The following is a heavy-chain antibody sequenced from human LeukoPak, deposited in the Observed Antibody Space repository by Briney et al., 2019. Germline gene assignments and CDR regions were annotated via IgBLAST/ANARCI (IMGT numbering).Heavy chain of an antibody. D-gene: IGHD1-26*01. CDR3: ARDNSVGETAWWFDP. J-gene: IGHJ5*02. V-gene: IGHV1-46*01. CDR1: GYGFTSYY. Sequence: ASVKVSCKASGYGFTSYYMHWVRQAPGQGLEWMGFINPSGSSAAYAQKFQGRLTMTRDMFTSTDYMELTSLTSDDTAVYYCARDNSVGETAWWFDPWGQGTLVTVSS. CDR2: INPSGSSA.